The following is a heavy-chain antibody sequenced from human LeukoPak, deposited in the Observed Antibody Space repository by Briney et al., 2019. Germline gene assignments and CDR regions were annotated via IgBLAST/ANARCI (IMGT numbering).Heavy chain of an antibody. V-gene: IGHV1-69*04. J-gene: IGHJ5*02. Sequence: GASVKVSCKASGGTFSSYAISWVRQAPGQGLEWMGRIIPILGIANYAQKFQGRVTITADKSTSTAYMELSSLRSGDTAVYYCAIFRIAAAGTGWFDPWGQGTLVTVSS. CDR3: AIFRIAAAGTGWFDP. CDR1: GGTFSSYA. CDR2: IIPILGIA. D-gene: IGHD6-13*01.